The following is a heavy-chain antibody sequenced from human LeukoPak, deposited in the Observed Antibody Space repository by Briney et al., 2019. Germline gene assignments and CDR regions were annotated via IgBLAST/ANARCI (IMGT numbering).Heavy chain of an antibody. D-gene: IGHD3-22*01. CDR2: INPNSGGT. J-gene: IGHJ4*02. V-gene: IGHV1-2*02. CDR1: GYTFTGYY. Sequence: ASVKVSCKASGYTFTGYYMHWVRQAPGQGLEWMGWINPNSGGTNYAQKFQGRVTMTRDTSISTAYMELSRLRSDDTAVYYCARTEGSSGYYFVPYWGQGTLVTVSS. CDR3: ARTEGSSGYYFVPY.